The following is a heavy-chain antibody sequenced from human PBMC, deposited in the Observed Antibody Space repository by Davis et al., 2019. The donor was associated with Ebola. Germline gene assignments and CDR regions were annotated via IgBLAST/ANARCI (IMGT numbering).Heavy chain of an antibody. D-gene: IGHD2-2*01. V-gene: IGHV5-51*01. CDR1: GYGFTNYW. CDR3: ARQGTTSWDS. J-gene: IGHJ4*02. Sequence: GESLKLSCKGSGYGFTNYWIGWVRQMPGKGLEWMGFIFPDDSDATYSPSFQGQVTFSVDKSIRTAYLHWNSLKASDTATYYCARQGTTSWDSWGQGTLVTVSS. CDR2: IFPDDSDA.